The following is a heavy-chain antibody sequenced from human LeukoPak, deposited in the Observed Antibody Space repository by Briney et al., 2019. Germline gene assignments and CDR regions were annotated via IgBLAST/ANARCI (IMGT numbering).Heavy chain of an antibody. D-gene: IGHD1-14*01. V-gene: IGHV3-74*01. CDR1: GFTFSSYW. CDR2: IYIDGSST. J-gene: IGHJ4*02. Sequence: PGGSLRLSCAASGFTFSSYWMHWVRHAPGKGLVWASRIYIDGSSTSYADSVKGRFTISRDNAKNTLYLQMNSLRDEDTAVYYCARGLDGSFDYWGLGTLVTVSS. CDR3: ARGLDGSFDY.